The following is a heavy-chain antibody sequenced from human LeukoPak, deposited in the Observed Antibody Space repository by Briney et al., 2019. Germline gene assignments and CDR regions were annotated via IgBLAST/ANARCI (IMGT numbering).Heavy chain of an antibody. V-gene: IGHV5-51*01. CDR3: ARKLRDFGSGKYDGFDI. CDR1: GYTFTNYW. J-gene: IGHJ3*02. CDR2: IYPGDSDS. D-gene: IGHD3-10*01. Sequence: PGESLKISCKGYGYTFTNYWIGWVRQMPGKGLDWMGLIYPGDSDSRYSPSFQGQVTISADKSTNTAYLQWSSLKASDTAIYYCARKLRDFGSGKYDGFDIWGQGTMVTVSS.